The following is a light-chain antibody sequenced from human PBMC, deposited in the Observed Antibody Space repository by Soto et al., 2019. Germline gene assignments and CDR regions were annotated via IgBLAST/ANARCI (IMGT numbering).Light chain of an antibody. J-gene: IGKJ4*01. V-gene: IGKV1-9*01. Sequence: IQLTQSPSSPSASVGDRVTITCRASQGDAIYLAWYQQKPGEAPKLLIYAASTLYGGVPSRFSGSGSGTDFALTITSLQAEDFATYYCQQLRMYPSTFGGGTKVEIK. CDR2: AAS. CDR3: QQLRMYPST. CDR1: QGDAIY.